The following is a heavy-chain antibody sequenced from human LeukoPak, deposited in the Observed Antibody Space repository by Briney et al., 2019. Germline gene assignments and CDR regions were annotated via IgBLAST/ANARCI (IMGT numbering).Heavy chain of an antibody. D-gene: IGHD3-10*01. CDR2: IYSGGTT. CDR3: ARDSYYGSGSYYRYTFDY. Sequence: GGSLRLSCAASGFSFSNVWMSWVRQAPGKGLEWVSVIYSGGTTYYADSVKGRFTISRDNSKNTLYLQMNSLRAEDTAVYYCARDSYYGSGSYYRYTFDYWGQGTLVTVSS. V-gene: IGHV3-53*01. J-gene: IGHJ4*02. CDR1: GFSFSNVW.